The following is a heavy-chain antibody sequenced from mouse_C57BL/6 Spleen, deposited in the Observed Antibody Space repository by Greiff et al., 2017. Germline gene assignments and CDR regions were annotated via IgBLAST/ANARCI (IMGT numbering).Heavy chain of an antibody. J-gene: IGHJ4*01. Sequence: QVQLQQSGAELVKPGASVKISCKASGYAFSSYWMNWVKQRPGKGLEWIGQIYPGDGDTNYNGKFKGKATLTADKSSSTAYMQLSSLTSEDSAVYFCARWGVSYAMDYWGQGTSVTVSS. V-gene: IGHV1-80*01. CDR1: GYAFSSYW. CDR2: IYPGDGDT. D-gene: IGHD6-2*01. CDR3: ARWGVSYAMDY.